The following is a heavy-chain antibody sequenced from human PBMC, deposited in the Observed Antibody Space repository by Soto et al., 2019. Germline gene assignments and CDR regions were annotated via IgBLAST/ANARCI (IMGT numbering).Heavy chain of an antibody. CDR1: GYTLTELS. Sequence: SVKVSCKVSGYTLTELSMHWVRQAPGKGLEWMGRIIPIVGIANYAQKFQGRVTITADKSTSTAYMELSSLRSEDTAVYYCASNSLWSGYFPWGQGTLVTVSS. V-gene: IGHV1-69*02. CDR3: ASNSLWSGYFP. D-gene: IGHD3-3*01. CDR2: IIPIVGIA. J-gene: IGHJ5*02.